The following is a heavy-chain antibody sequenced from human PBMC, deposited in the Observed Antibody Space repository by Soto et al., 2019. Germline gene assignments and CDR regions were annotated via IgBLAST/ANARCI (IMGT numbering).Heavy chain of an antibody. V-gene: IGHV3-48*01. CDR3: ARRPLWSGLSDYYYRDV. D-gene: IGHD3-3*01. CDR2: ISSASSTT. J-gene: IGHJ6*03. CDR1: GFTFNRFG. Sequence: EEQLVESGGALVQPGGSLRLSCAASGFTFNRFGMNWVRQAPGKGLEWISYISSASSTTQYAESVKGRFTISRDNARDSLYLQMSSLRVEDTAVYYWARRPLWSGLSDYYYRDVWGKGTTVTVSS.